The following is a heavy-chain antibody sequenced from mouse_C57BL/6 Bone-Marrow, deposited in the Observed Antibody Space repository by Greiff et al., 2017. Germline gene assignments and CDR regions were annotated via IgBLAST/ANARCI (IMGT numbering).Heavy chain of an antibody. V-gene: IGHV1-72*01. D-gene: IGHD1-1*01. J-gene: IGHJ2*01. Sequence: QVQLKQPGAELVKPGASVKLSCKASGYTFTSYWMHWVKQRPGRGLEWIGRIDPNSGGTKYTEKFKSKATLTVDKPASTAYMQLSSLTSEDSAVYYCARRRGYYYGSSYENYFDYWGQGTTLTVSS. CDR3: ARRRGYYYGSSYENYFDY. CDR2: IDPNSGGT. CDR1: GYTFTSYW.